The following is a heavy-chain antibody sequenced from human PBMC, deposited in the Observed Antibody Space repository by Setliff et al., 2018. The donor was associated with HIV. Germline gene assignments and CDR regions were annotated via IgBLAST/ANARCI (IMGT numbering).Heavy chain of an antibody. J-gene: IGHJ2*01. CDR2: IIPIFGST. CDR1: GGTFRKYS. D-gene: IGHD3-10*01. CDR3: ARDDHYYDLGSIYSDWYFDL. V-gene: IGHV1-69*13. Sequence: SVKVSCKASGGTFRKYSISWVRQAPGQGLEWMGGIIPIFGSTRYAQKFQDRVTITADESTDTVEMQLSSLTSEDTAAYYCARDDHYYDLGSIYSDWYFDLWDRGTQVTVSS.